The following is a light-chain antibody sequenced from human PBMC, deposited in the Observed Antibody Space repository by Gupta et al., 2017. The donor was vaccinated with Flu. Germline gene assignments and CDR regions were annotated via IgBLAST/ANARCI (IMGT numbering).Light chain of an antibody. CDR1: SLRNYY. CDR3: NSRDSTDNHQAV. CDR2: AKN. J-gene: IGLJ2*01. V-gene: IGLV3-19*01. Sequence: SSELTQDPAVAVALGQTVRITCQGDSLRNYYASWYQQKPGQAPVLVIYAKNIRPSGIPDRFSGSSSGNTASVTITGAQAEDEADYYCNSRDSTDNHQAVFGGGTKLTVL.